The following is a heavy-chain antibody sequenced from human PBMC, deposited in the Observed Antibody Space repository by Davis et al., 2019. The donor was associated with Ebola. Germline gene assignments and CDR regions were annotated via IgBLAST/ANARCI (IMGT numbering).Heavy chain of an antibody. J-gene: IGHJ4*02. V-gene: IGHV4-39*01. CDR2: IYYSGST. D-gene: IGHD3-9*01. CDR1: GGSISSSSYY. CDR3: ARHNTTPKYDILTGYTLFPFYFDY. Sequence: MPSETLSLTCTVSGGSISSSSYYWGWIRQPPGKGLEWIGSIYYSGSTYYNPSLKSRVTISVDTSKNQFSLKLSSVTAADTAVYYCARHNTTPKYDILTGYTLFPFYFDYWGQGTLVTVSS.